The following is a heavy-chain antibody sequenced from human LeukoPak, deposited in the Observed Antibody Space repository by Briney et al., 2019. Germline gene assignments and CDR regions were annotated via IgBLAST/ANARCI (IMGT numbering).Heavy chain of an antibody. J-gene: IGHJ4*02. Sequence: GGSLRLSRAASGFTFSSYAMSWVRQAPGKGLEWVSAISGSGGSTYHADSVKGRFTISRDNSKNTLYLQMNSLRAEDTAVYYCAKDGSGSYYTSFDYWGQGTLVTVSS. V-gene: IGHV3-23*01. D-gene: IGHD3-10*01. CDR1: GFTFSSYA. CDR2: ISGSGGST. CDR3: AKDGSGSYYTSFDY.